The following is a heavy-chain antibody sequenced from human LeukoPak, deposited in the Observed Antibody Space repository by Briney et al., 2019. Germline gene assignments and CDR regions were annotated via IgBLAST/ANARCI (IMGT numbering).Heavy chain of an antibody. J-gene: IGHJ3*02. CDR1: GGSISSGDYY. V-gene: IGHV4-30-4*08. D-gene: IGHD3-9*01. Sequence: SQTLSLTCTVSGGSISSGDYYWSWIRQPPWKGLEWIRYIYYRGSTYYNPSLKSRVTISVDTSKNQFSLKLSSVTAADTAVYYCARDLPRTLTTFDIWGQGTMVTVSS. CDR2: IYYRGST. CDR3: ARDLPRTLTTFDI.